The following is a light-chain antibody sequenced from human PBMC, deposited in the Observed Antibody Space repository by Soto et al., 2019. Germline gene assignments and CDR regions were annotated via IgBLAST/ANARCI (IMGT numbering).Light chain of an antibody. V-gene: IGKV1-39*01. CDR1: QSINNY. J-gene: IGKJ4*01. CDR2: AAS. Sequence: DIQMTQSPSSLSASVGDRVTITCRASQSINNYLNWYQQKSGKAPKLLMDAASRLQSGVPSRFSGSGSGTDFSLTINSLQPKDFAAYSSQQSYSTTLPFGGGTKGEIK. CDR3: QQSYSTTLP.